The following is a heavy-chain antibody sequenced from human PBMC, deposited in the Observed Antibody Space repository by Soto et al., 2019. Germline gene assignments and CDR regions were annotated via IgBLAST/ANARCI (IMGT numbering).Heavy chain of an antibody. CDR1: GFTFSDYY. CDR3: ARRQTDDYYDYGMDV. V-gene: IGHV3-11*05. Sequence: QVQLVESGGGLVKPGGSLRLSCAASGFTFSDYYMSWIRQAPGKGLEWVSYISSSSSYTNYADSVKGRFTISRDNAKNSLYLQMSSLRAEDTAVYYCARRQTDDYYDYGMDVWGQGTTVTVSS. CDR2: ISSSSSYT. D-gene: IGHD2-21*02. J-gene: IGHJ6*02.